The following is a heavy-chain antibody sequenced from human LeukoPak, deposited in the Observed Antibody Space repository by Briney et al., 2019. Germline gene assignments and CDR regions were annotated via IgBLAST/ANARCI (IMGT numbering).Heavy chain of an antibody. J-gene: IGHJ4*02. Sequence: GGSLRLSCAASGFTFSSYSMNWVRQAPGKGLECGSSISSSSSYIYYADSVKGRFTISRDNDKNSLYLQINSLRAEDTVVHYRARVLFSRRSSSSCGYWGQGTLVTVSS. CDR3: ARVLFSRRSSSSCGY. V-gene: IGHV3-21*01. D-gene: IGHD6-6*01. CDR2: ISSSSSYI. CDR1: GFTFSSYS.